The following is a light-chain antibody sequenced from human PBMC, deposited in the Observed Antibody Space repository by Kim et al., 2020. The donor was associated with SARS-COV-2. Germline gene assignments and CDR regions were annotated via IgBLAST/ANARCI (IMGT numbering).Light chain of an antibody. Sequence: VSPGQTAIITCSGDRLGYKYACWYQHKPGQSPVLVIYQDTKRPSGIPERFSGSSSGNTATLTISGSQATDEADYYCQAWDSSTVVFGGGTKLTVL. V-gene: IGLV3-1*01. CDR1: RLGYKY. CDR2: QDT. CDR3: QAWDSSTVV. J-gene: IGLJ2*01.